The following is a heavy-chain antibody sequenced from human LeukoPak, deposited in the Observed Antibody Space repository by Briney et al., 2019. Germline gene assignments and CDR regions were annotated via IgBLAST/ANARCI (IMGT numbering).Heavy chain of an antibody. CDR3: AKNYYDASAFYSIPFDS. D-gene: IGHD3-22*01. J-gene: IGHJ4*02. Sequence: GGSLRLSCAASGFTFNNYGLHWVRQAPGKGLEWVALISYDGTNKYYADSVRGRFTISRDNSKNTLYLQMNSLRVADTAVYYCAKNYYDASAFYSIPFDSWGQGTLVTVSS. V-gene: IGHV3-30*18. CDR2: ISYDGTNK. CDR1: GFTFNNYG.